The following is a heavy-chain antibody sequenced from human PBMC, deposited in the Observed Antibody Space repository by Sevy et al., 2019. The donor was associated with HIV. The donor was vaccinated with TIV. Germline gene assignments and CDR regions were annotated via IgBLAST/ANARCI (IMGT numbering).Heavy chain of an antibody. CDR3: ARLSWYSSGWLWFEP. Sequence: SETLSLTCAVSGGSISSSNWWSWVRQPPGKGLEWIGEIYHSGSTNYNPSLKSRVTISIDTSKNHFSLRLSSVTVADTAVFYCARLSWYSSGWLWFEPWGHGTLVTVSS. J-gene: IGHJ5*02. CDR1: GGSISSSNW. CDR2: IYHSGST. D-gene: IGHD6-19*01. V-gene: IGHV4-4*02.